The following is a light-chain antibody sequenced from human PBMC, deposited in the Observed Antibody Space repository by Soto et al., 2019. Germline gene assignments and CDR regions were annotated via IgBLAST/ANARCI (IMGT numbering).Light chain of an antibody. CDR2: GAS. CDR3: QQHNNWPFT. V-gene: IGKV3-15*01. Sequence: EIVMTQSPATLSVSPGERATLSCRASQSVSSNLAWYQQRPGQAPRLLIYGASTRATGIPARLSGSGSGTEFTLTISSRQSEDFAVYYCQQHNNWPFTFGQGTKLEIK. CDR1: QSVSSN. J-gene: IGKJ2*01.